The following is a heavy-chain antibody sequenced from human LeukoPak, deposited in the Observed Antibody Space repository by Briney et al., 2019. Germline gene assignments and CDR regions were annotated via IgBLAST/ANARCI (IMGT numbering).Heavy chain of an antibody. J-gene: IGHJ4*02. D-gene: IGHD2-2*01. CDR2: ISSSGSSI. V-gene: IGHV3-48*03. CDR3: SRVACSSTTCYLAY. CDR1: GFTFGSYA. Sequence: GGSLRLSCAASGFTFGSYAMSWVRQAPGKGLEWVSYISSSGSSINYADSVKGRFTTSRDNAENSLSLQMNSLRAEDTAVYYCSRVACSSTTCYLAYWGQGTLVTVSS.